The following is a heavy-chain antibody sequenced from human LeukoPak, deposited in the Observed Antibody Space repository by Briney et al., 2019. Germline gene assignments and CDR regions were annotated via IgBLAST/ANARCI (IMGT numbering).Heavy chain of an antibody. Sequence: QPWGSLRLSCAASGFTFSSYGMHWVRQAPGKGLEWVSVIYSGGSTYYADSVKGRFTISRDNAKNSLYLQMNSLRAEDTAVYYCAKCAGILWFGELLFQDYWGQGTLVTVSS. CDR3: AKCAGILWFGELLFQDY. V-gene: IGHV3-NL1*01. CDR2: IYSGGST. J-gene: IGHJ4*02. CDR1: GFTFSSYG. D-gene: IGHD3-10*01.